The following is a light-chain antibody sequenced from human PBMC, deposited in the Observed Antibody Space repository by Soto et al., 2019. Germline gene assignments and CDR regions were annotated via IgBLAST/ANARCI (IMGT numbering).Light chain of an antibody. CDR3: QQYYNWPLEYT. Sequence: EIVMTQSPGTLSVSPGERVTLSCRASQSVSSKVAWYQQKPGQAPRLLIFTASLRATGVPARFSGSGSGTEFTLTISSLQSEDFAVYWCQQYYNWPLEYTFGQGTKQEI. CDR1: QSVSSK. V-gene: IGKV3-15*01. J-gene: IGKJ2*01. CDR2: TAS.